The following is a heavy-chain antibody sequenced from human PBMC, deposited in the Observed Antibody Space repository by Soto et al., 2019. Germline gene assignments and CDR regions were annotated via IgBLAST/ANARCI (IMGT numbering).Heavy chain of an antibody. D-gene: IGHD2-2*01. CDR3: TRHYADCSNINCSPCLDP. V-gene: IGHV5-51*01. CDR2: IYPGDSDT. Sequence: GESLKISCKGSGYSFTSYWIAWVRQMPGKGLEWMGIIYPGDSDTRYSPSFQGQVTMSADKSISTAYLQWSSLKASDTAMYYCTRHYADCSNINCSPCLDPWGQGTLVTVSS. J-gene: IGHJ5*02. CDR1: GYSFTSYW.